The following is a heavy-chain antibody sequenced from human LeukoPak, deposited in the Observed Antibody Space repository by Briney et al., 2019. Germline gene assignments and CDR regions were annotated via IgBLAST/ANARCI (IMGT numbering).Heavy chain of an antibody. V-gene: IGHV3-9*01. Sequence: GGSLRLSCAASGFTFDDYAMHWVRQAPGKGLEWVSGIRWNSGSIGYADSVKGRFTISRDNAKNSLYLQMNSLRAEDTALYYCAKDNDSSGYYSGNAAFDIWGQGTMVTVSS. CDR3: AKDNDSSGYYSGNAAFDI. CDR1: GFTFDDYA. D-gene: IGHD3-22*01. CDR2: IRWNSGSI. J-gene: IGHJ3*02.